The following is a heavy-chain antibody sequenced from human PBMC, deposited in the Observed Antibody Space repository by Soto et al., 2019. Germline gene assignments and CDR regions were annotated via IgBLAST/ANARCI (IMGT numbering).Heavy chain of an antibody. Sequence: ETLSLTCTVSGGSSSSSNYYWGWIRQPPGKGLEWIGSIYYSGSTSYNPSLKSRVTISVDTSKNQFSLKLSSVTAADTAVYYCARLTVEDGDGYYYYGMDVWGQGTTVTVSS. CDR1: GGSSSSSNYY. V-gene: IGHV4-39*01. D-gene: IGHD2-21*02. CDR2: IYYSGST. CDR3: ARLTVEDGDGYYYYGMDV. J-gene: IGHJ6*02.